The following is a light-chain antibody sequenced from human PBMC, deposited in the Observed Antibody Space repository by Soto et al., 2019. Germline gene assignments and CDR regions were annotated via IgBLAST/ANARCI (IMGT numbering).Light chain of an antibody. CDR3: QQFNSYPIT. J-gene: IGKJ5*01. Sequence: AIQLTQSPSSLSASAGDRVTITCRASQAIRGALAWYQQKPGKAPNILIYDVSTWESGVPSRFSGSGSGTDFTLTISSLQPVDFATYYCQQFNSYPITFGQGTRLEIK. CDR1: QAIRGA. CDR2: DVS. V-gene: IGKV1-13*02.